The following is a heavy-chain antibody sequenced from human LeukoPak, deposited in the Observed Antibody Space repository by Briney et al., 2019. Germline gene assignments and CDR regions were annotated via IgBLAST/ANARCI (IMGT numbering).Heavy chain of an antibody. CDR1: GFTFSSYA. J-gene: IGHJ2*01. V-gene: IGHV3-23*01. CDR3: AQIGYNYWYFDL. CDR2: ISGSGGST. D-gene: IGHD5-24*01. Sequence: PGGSLRLSCAASGFTFSSYAMSWVRQAPGKGLEWVSAISGSGGSTYYADSVKGRFTISRDNSKNTLYLQMNSLRAEDTAVFYCAQIGYNYWYFDLWGRGTLVTVSS.